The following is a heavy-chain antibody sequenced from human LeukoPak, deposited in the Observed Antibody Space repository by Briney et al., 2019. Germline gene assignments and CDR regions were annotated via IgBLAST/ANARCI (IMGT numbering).Heavy chain of an antibody. V-gene: IGHV3-66*01. CDR2: IYSGGST. Sequence: GGSLRLSCAASGFTVSSSYMSWVRQAPGKGLEWVSVIYSGGSTYYADSVKGRFTISRDNSKNTLYLQMNSLRAEDTAVYYCARNSYYYGSGSYTFDYWGQGTLVTVSS. D-gene: IGHD3-10*01. CDR3: ARNSYYYGSGSYTFDY. J-gene: IGHJ4*02. CDR1: GFTVSSSY.